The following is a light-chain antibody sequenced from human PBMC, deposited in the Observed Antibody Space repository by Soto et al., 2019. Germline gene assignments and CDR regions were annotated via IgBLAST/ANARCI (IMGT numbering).Light chain of an antibody. V-gene: IGKV1-8*01. CDR3: QQYYTYPLA. CDR2: AAS. CDR1: QPISTY. J-gene: IGKJ1*01. Sequence: AIRMTQSPSSISAFTGDRVTITCRVSQPISTYLAWYQQKPGTAPTLLIYAASTLQSGVPSRFSGSGSGTDFTLTISCLQSEDFATYFCQQYYTYPLAFGQGTKVEIK.